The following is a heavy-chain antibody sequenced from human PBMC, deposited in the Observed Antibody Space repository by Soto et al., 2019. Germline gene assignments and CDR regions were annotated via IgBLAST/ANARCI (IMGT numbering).Heavy chain of an antibody. V-gene: IGHV4-34*01. CDR1: GGSFSGYY. D-gene: IGHD3-22*01. Sequence: PSETLSLTCAVYGGSFSGYYWSWIRQPPGKGLEWIGEVNHSGSTNYNPSLKSRVTISVDTSKNQFSLKLSSVTAADTAVYYCARADYYDSSGYYCGNWGQGTLVTVSS. J-gene: IGHJ4*02. CDR3: ARADYYDSSGYYCGN. CDR2: VNHSGST.